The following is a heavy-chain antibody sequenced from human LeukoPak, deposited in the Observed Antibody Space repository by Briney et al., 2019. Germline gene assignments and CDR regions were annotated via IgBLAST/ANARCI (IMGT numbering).Heavy chain of an antibody. D-gene: IGHD4-23*01. Sequence: VASVKVSCKASGYTFTNYTMNWVRQAPGQGLEWMGWINTNTGNPTYAQGFTGRFVFSLDTSVSTAYLQISSLKAEDTAVYYCAGPKLRWSAYYYMDVWGKGTTVTVSS. CDR3: AGPKLRWSAYYYMDV. J-gene: IGHJ6*03. CDR2: INTNTGNP. V-gene: IGHV7-4-1*02. CDR1: GYTFTNYT.